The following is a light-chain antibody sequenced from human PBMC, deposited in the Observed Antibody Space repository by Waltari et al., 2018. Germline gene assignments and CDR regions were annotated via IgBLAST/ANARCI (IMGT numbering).Light chain of an antibody. J-gene: IGKJ3*01. CDR3: QQSYITPFT. V-gene: IGKV1-39*01. CDR2: GAS. CDR1: QNIDTY. Sequence: DMQMTQSPSSLSASLGDRVTITCRASQNIDTYLNWYQQKPGKAPNLLIYGASTLQVGVPSLFSGRGSGTDFTLTISSLQPEDFATYYCQQSYITPFTFGPGTKLDVK.